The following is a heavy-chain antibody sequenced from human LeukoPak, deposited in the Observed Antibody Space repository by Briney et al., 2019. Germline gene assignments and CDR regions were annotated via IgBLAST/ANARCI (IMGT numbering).Heavy chain of an antibody. V-gene: IGHV3-21*01. J-gene: IGHJ4*02. CDR3: ARDNQPGIAGY. CDR1: GFTFSSFS. Sequence: GSLRLSCAASGFTFSSFSLNWVRQAPGKGLEWVSSISSSSSFIYYADSVKGRFTISRDNAKNSLYLQMNSLRAEDTAVYYCARDNQPGIAGYWGQGTLVTVSS. D-gene: IGHD6-13*01. CDR2: ISSSSSFI.